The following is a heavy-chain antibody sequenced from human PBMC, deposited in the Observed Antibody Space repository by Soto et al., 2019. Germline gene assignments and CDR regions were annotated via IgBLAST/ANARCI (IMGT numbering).Heavy chain of an antibody. D-gene: IGHD6-6*01. V-gene: IGHV1-69*02. Sequence: AASVKVSCKASGGTFSSYTISWVRQAPGQGLEWMGRIIPILGIANYAQKFQGRVTMTEDTSTDTAYMELSSLRSEDTAVYYCATLGVDQQLDYYYYYGMDVWGQGTTVTVSS. CDR1: GGTFSSYT. CDR2: IIPILGIA. CDR3: ATLGVDQQLDYYYYYGMDV. J-gene: IGHJ6*02.